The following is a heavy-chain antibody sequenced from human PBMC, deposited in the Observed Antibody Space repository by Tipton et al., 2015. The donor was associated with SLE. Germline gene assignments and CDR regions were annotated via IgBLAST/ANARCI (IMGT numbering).Heavy chain of an antibody. CDR1: GGSITSYH. D-gene: IGHD2-15*01. CDR2: VYYTGSA. J-gene: IGHJ4*02. Sequence: TLSLTCSVSGGSITSYHWTWIRQSPGKGLEWIGNVYYTGSANYNPSLKSRLTISVDTSKNQFSLTLTSVTAADTAVYYCARGDMTSRSLDYWGQGALVTVSS. CDR3: ARGDMTSRSLDY. V-gene: IGHV4-59*01.